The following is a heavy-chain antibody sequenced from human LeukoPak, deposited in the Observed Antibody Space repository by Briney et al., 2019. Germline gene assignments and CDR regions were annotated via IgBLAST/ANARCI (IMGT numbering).Heavy chain of an antibody. CDR2: ISSSSSYI. D-gene: IGHD5-12*01. V-gene: IGHV3-21*01. Sequence: GGSLRLSCAASGFTFSSYSMNWVRQAPRKGLEWVSSISSSSSYIYYADSVKGRFTISRDNTKNSLYLQMNSLRAEDTAVYYCAREAHVDIVATVHFDYWGQGTLVTISS. CDR1: GFTFSSYS. CDR3: AREAHVDIVATVHFDY. J-gene: IGHJ4*02.